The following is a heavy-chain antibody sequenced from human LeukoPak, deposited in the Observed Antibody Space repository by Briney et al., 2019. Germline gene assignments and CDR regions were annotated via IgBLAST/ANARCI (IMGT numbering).Heavy chain of an antibody. Sequence: GGSLRFSCAASGFTFSSYAMHWVRQAPGKGLEWVAVIWDDGSNEYYADPVKGRFTIFRDNSKSTVYLQMNSLRAEDTAVYYCARGSRETDFDYWGQGTLVTVSS. CDR1: GFTFSSYA. J-gene: IGHJ4*02. CDR2: IWDDGSNE. V-gene: IGHV3-33*01. CDR3: ARGSRETDFDY. D-gene: IGHD1-26*01.